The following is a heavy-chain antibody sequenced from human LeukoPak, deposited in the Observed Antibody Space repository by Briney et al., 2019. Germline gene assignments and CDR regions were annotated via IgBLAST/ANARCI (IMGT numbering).Heavy chain of an antibody. V-gene: IGHV1-2*02. D-gene: IGHD6-6*01. CDR1: GYTFTDYY. J-gene: IGHJ6*04. CDR3: LRGERITAERPVVDV. CDR2: INPTTGEI. Sequence: ASVKVSCKASGYTFTDYYIHWLRQAPGRGLEWVSWINPTTGEIKSSQNFQGRATMTWDTSLGTAFMELRRLTSDDTAVYYCLRGERITAERPVVDVRGKGTTVIVSS.